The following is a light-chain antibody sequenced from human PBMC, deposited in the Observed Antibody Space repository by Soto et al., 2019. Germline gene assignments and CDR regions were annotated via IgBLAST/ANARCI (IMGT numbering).Light chain of an antibody. Sequence: QSALTQPPSASGSPGQSVTISCTGTSRDVGGYNYVSWYQQHPGKAPKLMIFEVNKRPSGVPDRFSGSKSGNTASLTVSGLQAEDEADYYCSSYRNTITLFGGGTKVTVL. CDR2: EVN. CDR1: SRDVGGYNY. J-gene: IGLJ3*02. CDR3: SSYRNTITL. V-gene: IGLV2-8*01.